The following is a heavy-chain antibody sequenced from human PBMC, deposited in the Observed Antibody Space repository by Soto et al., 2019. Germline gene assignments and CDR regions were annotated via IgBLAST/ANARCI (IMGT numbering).Heavy chain of an antibody. CDR2: IYYSGST. V-gene: IGHV4-39*02. Sequence: KASETLSLTCTVSGGSISSSSYYWGWIRQPPGKGLEWIGSIYYSGSTYYNPSLKSRVTISVDTSNNHVSLILNSVTAADTAVYYCARVGPWVPYYYDSSPYTFENWFDPWGQGTLVTVSS. CDR1: GGSISSSSYY. D-gene: IGHD3-22*01. CDR3: ARVGPWVPYYYDSSPYTFENWFDP. J-gene: IGHJ5*02.